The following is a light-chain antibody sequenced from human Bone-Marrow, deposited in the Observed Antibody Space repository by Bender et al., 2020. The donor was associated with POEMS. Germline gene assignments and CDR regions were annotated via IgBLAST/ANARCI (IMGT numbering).Light chain of an antibody. CDR1: SNDVGSYNL. CDR2: EAT. Sequence: QSALTQPASVSGSPGQSITISCTGTSNDVGSYNLISWYQQHPGKAPKLIIYEATKRPSGVSHRFSGSKSGNTASLTVSGLQAEDEADYYCCSYAGSTTFLYVFGTGTKVTVL. V-gene: IGLV2-23*02. CDR3: CSYAGSTTFLYV. J-gene: IGLJ1*01.